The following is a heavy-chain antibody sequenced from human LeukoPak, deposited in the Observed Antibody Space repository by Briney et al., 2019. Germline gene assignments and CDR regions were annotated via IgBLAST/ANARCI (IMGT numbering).Heavy chain of an antibody. CDR3: ARGAVAALPDY. J-gene: IGHJ4*02. D-gene: IGHD2-2*02. CDR1: GGSFSGYY. Sequence: SETLSLTCAVYGGSFSGYYWSWIRQPPGKGLEWIGEINHSGSTNYNPSLKSRVTISVDTSKNQFSLKLSSVTAADTAVYYCARGAVAALPDYWAQGTLVTVSS. V-gene: IGHV4-34*01. CDR2: INHSGST.